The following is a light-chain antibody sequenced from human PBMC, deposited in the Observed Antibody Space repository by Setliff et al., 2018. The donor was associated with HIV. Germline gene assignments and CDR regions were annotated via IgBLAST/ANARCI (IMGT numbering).Light chain of an antibody. CDR3: SSYTSSTAYV. CDR2: EVS. V-gene: IGLV2-14*01. Sequence: ALAQPASVSGSPGQSITISCTGTSSDVGGYNYVSRYQQHPGKAPKLMIYEVSNRPSGVSNRFSGSKSGNTASLTISGLQAEDEADYYCSSYTSSTAYVFGTGTKVTVL. J-gene: IGLJ1*01. CDR1: SSDVGGYNY.